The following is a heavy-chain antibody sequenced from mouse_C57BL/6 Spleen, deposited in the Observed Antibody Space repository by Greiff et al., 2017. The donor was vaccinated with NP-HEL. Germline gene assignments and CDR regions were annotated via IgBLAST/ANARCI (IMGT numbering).Heavy chain of an antibody. Sequence: QVQLKESGAELARPGASVKLSCKASGYTFTSYGISWVKQRTGQGLEWIGEIYPRSGNTYYNEKFKGKATLTADKSSSTAYMELRSLTSEDSAVYFCARSCSSYGGDDWYFDVWGTGTTVTVSS. CDR1: GYTFTSYG. CDR2: IYPRSGNT. D-gene: IGHD1-1*01. V-gene: IGHV1-81*01. J-gene: IGHJ1*03. CDR3: ARSCSSYGGDDWYFDV.